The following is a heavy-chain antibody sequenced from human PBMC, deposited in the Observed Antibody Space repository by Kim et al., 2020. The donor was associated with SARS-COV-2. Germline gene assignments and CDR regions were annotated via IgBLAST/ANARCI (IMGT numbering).Heavy chain of an antibody. Sequence: GGSLRLSCAVSGFTVSSNYMSWVRQAPGKGLEWVSVIYSGGATYYADSVKDRFTISRDSSKNTLILQMNSLRADDTAVYYCARDWQYSRSSGGMDVWGQG. J-gene: IGHJ6*01. CDR1: GFTVSSNY. V-gene: IGHV3-53*01. CDR2: IYSGGAT. CDR3: ARDWQYSRSSGGMDV. D-gene: IGHD6-6*01.